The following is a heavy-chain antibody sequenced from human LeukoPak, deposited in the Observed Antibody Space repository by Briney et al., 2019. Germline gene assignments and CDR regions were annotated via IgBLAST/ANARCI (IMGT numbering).Heavy chain of an antibody. J-gene: IGHJ4*02. CDR2: IIPILGIA. V-gene: IGHV1-69*04. CDR3: ASHESVGATTPNDY. CDR1: GYTFTSYA. Sequence: GASVKVSCKASGYTFTSYAISWVRQAPGQGLEWMGRIIPILGIANYAQKFQGRVTITADKSTSTAYMELSSLRSEDTAVYYCASHESVGATTPNDYWGQGTLVTVSS. D-gene: IGHD1-26*01.